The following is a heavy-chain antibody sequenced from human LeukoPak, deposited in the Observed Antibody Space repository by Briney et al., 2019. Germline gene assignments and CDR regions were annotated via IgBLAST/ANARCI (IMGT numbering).Heavy chain of an antibody. D-gene: IGHD3-16*01. CDR1: GLTFSDSA. V-gene: IGHV3-49*04. CDR3: ARGERDFDY. CDR2: TRSKVYGGTT. J-gene: IGHJ4*02. Sequence: GRSLRLLCTFSGLTFSDSAVTWVRQAPGKGLEWIGCTRSKVYGGTTEYAASVKGRITISRDESKSIAYLQMDSLTTEDTAVYFCARGERDFDYWGQGTLVTVSS.